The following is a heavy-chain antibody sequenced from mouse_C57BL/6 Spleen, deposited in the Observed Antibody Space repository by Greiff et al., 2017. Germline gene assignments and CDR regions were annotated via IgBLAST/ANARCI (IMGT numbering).Heavy chain of an antibody. V-gene: IGHV2-2*01. Sequence: QVHVKQSGPGLVQPSQSLSITCTVSGFSLTSYGVHWVRQSPGKGLEWLGVIWSGGSTDYNAAFISRLSISKDNSKSQVFFKMNSLQADDTAIYYCARCDPYAMDYWGQGTSVTVSS. CDR3: ARCDPYAMDY. CDR1: GFSLTSYG. J-gene: IGHJ4*01. CDR2: IWSGGST.